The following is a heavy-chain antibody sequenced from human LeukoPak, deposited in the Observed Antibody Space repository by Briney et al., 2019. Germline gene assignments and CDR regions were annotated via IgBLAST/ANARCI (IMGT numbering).Heavy chain of an antibody. Sequence: PSETLSLTCTVSGGSISSYYWSWIRQPPGKGLERIGYIYYSGSTNYNPSLKSRVTISVDTSKNQFSLKLSSVTAADTAVYYCARGGLVVIIDYWGQGTLVTVSS. D-gene: IGHD3-22*01. CDR2: IYYSGST. V-gene: IGHV4-59*01. J-gene: IGHJ4*02. CDR3: ARGGLVVIIDY. CDR1: GGSISSYY.